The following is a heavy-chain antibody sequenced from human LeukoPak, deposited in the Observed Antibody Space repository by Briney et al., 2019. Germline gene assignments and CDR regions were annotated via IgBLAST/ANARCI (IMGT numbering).Heavy chain of an antibody. D-gene: IGHD2-21*02. CDR1: GFTFSDYY. CDR3: AKARHIVVVTGAADY. CDR2: ISSSGSTI. V-gene: IGHV3-11*01. J-gene: IGHJ4*02. Sequence: GGSLRLSCAASGFTFSDYYMSWIRQAPGKGLEWVSYISSSGSTIYYADSVKGRFTISRDNAKNSLYLQMNSLRAEDTAVYYCAKARHIVVVTGAADYWGQGTLVTVSS.